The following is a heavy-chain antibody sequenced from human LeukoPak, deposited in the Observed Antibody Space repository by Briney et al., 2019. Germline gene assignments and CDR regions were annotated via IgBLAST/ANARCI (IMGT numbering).Heavy chain of an antibody. Sequence: PSETLSLTCTVSGGSISSAGYYWSWIRQHPGKGLEWIGYIYYSGSTNYNPSLKSRVTISVDTSKDQFSLKLSSVTAADTAVYYCASSYYDILTGYPLAFDYWGQGTLVTVSS. V-gene: IGHV4-61*08. D-gene: IGHD3-9*01. J-gene: IGHJ4*02. CDR1: GGSISSAGYY. CDR3: ASSYYDILTGYPLAFDY. CDR2: IYYSGST.